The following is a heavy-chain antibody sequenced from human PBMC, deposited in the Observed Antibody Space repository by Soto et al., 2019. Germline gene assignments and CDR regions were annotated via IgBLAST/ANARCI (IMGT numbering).Heavy chain of an antibody. D-gene: IGHD3-3*01. CDR1: GGALSSYA. CDR3: ARARDPTTPYSDFWSGSKYYFDY. J-gene: IGHJ4*02. Sequence: ASVKLSCKDSGGALSSYAISWVRQAPGQGLEWMGGIIPIFGTANYAQKFQGRVTITADESTSTAYMELSSLRSEDTAVYYCARARDPTTPYSDFWSGSKYYFDYWGQGTLVTVSS. V-gene: IGHV1-69*13. CDR2: IIPIFGTA.